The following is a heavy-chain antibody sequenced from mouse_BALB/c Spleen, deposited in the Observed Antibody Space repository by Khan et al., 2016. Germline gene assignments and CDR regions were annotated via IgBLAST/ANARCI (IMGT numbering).Heavy chain of an antibody. J-gene: IGHJ3*01. CDR2: INPDSSTI. D-gene: IGHD1-1*01. CDR1: GFALSRYW. V-gene: IGHV4-1*02. CDR3: ARAGYYGDLAY. Sequence: EVQLVESGGGRVQPGGSLKLSCAASGFALSRYWMSWVRQAPGQGREWIGEINPDSSTINYTPSLKDKFIISRDNAKNTLYLQMSKVRSEDTALYYCARAGYYGDLAYWGQGTLVTVSA.